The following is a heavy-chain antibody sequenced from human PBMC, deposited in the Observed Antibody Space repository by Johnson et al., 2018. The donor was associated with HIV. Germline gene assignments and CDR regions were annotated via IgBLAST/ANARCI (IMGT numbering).Heavy chain of an antibody. CDR2: ISSSTNTI. J-gene: IGHJ3*02. CDR1: GFTFSDYY. CDR3: VRDAFDFRDATGRFGGAGFDI. V-gene: IGHV3-11*04. D-gene: IGHD3-16*01. Sequence: QVQLVESGGGVVQPGGSLRLSCAASGFTFSDYYMSWIRQAPGNGLQWLSYISSSTNTIYYADSVKGRFTISRDNANNSLSLQMNSLRAEDTAVYYCVRDAFDFRDATGRFGGAGFDIWGQGTLVTVSS.